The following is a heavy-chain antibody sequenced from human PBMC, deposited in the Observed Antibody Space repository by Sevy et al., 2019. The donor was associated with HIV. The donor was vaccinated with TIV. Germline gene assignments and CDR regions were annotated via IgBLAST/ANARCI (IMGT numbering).Heavy chain of an antibody. V-gene: IGHV4-34*01. Sequence: SETSLTCAVYGGSFSGFYWSWIRQPPGKGLEWIGEIIHTGNTNYNPSLKSRVTISVDTSKNQFSLNLTSVTAADTAVYYWARGQWEHLYWGQGTLVTVSS. CDR2: IIHTGNT. D-gene: IGHD1-26*01. J-gene: IGHJ4*02. CDR3: ARGQWEHLY. CDR1: GGSFSGFY.